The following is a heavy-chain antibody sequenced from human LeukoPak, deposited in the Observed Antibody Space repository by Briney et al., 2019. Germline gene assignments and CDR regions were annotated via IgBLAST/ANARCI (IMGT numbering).Heavy chain of an antibody. V-gene: IGHV3-48*04. CDR3: AKVSSYSPYYFDY. J-gene: IGHJ4*02. CDR1: GFSFSDYW. D-gene: IGHD2-21*01. Sequence: PGGSLRLSCAASGFSFSDYWMNWVRQAPGKGLEWVSYISSSGSTIYYADSVKGRFTISRDNAKNSLYLQMNSLRAEDMALYYCAKVSSYSPYYFDYWGQGTLVTVSS. CDR2: ISSSGSTI.